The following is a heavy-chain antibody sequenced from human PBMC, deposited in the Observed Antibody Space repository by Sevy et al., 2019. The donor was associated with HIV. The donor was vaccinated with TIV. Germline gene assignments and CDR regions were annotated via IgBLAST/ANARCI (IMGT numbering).Heavy chain of an antibody. J-gene: IGHJ1*01. CDR3: AREDGSRQYFQY. V-gene: IGHV3-48*03. CDR1: GFTFSSYE. D-gene: IGHD6-13*01. CDR2: ISTSGSII. Sequence: GGSLRLSCVASGFTFSSYEMNWVRQAPGKGLEWVSHISTSGSIIHNEDPVKGRFTISGDNAKNSLYLQMNSLGAEDTAVYYCAREDGSRQYFQYWGQGTLVTVSS.